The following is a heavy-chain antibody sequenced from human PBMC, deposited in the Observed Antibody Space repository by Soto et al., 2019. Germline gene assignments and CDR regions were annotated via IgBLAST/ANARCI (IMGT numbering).Heavy chain of an antibody. CDR2: IYYSGST. CDR3: ARHNFGAGSTYSVS. Sequence: PSETLSLTCTVSGGSISSYYWSWIRQPPGKGLEWIGYIYYSGSTNYNPSLKSRVTISVDTSKNQFSLKLNSMTAADTAVYYCARHNFGAGSTYSVSWGEGDLVTVSS. J-gene: IGHJ4*02. D-gene: IGHD3-10*01. V-gene: IGHV4-59*08. CDR1: GGSISSYY.